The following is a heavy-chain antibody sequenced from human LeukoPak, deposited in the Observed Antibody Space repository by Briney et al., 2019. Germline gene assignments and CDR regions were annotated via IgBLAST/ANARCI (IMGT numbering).Heavy chain of an antibody. Sequence: ASVEVSCKASGYTFTGYYMHWVRQAPGQGLEWMGWINPNSGGTNYAQKVQGRVTMTRDTSISTAYMELSRLRSDDTAVYYCATGHNYYDSSGYYSGDAFDIWGRGTMVTVSS. CDR3: ATGHNYYDSSGYYSGDAFDI. CDR2: INPNSGGT. CDR1: GYTFTGYY. J-gene: IGHJ3*02. V-gene: IGHV1-2*02. D-gene: IGHD3-22*01.